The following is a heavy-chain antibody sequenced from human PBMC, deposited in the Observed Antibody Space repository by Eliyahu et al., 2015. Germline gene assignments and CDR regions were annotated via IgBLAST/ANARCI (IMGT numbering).Heavy chain of an antibody. J-gene: IGHJ3*02. CDR2: ISSSSSYI. Sequence: EVQLVESGXGLVKPGXSLRLSCAASGFXFSXYXMNWVRQAPGKGLEWVSSISSSSSYIYYADSVKGRFTISRDNAKNSLYLQMNSLRAEDTAVYYCARDEEDEGGWLNDAFDIWGQGTMVTVSS. CDR3: ARDEEDEGGWLNDAFDI. V-gene: IGHV3-21*01. D-gene: IGHD2-15*01. CDR1: GFXFSXYX.